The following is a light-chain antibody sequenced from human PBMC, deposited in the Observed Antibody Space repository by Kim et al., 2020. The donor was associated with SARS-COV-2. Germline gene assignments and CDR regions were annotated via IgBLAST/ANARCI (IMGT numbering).Light chain of an antibody. J-gene: IGKJ2*01. V-gene: IGKV1-5*03. Sequence: DIQMTQSPSSLSASVGDRVTITCRASENIGTCLAWYQQKPGKAPSLLIYLASTLESGVPSRFSGTGSGTDFSLTITSLQPDDFATYYCQHYSRFPYTFGQGNKLEI. CDR1: ENIGTC. CDR3: QHYSRFPYT. CDR2: LAS.